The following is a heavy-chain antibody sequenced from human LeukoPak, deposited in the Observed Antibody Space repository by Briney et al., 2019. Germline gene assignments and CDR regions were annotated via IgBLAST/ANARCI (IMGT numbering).Heavy chain of an antibody. CDR3: ARGFSMAP. Sequence: GGSLRLSCAASGFTFSSNEMNWVRQTPGKGLEWVSYISSSGNTIYYADSVKGRFTISRDNAKNSLYLQMYSLRAEDTAVYYCARGFSMAPWGQGTLVTVSS. D-gene: IGHD2/OR15-2a*01. CDR1: GFTFSSNE. V-gene: IGHV3-48*03. CDR2: ISSSGNTI. J-gene: IGHJ5*02.